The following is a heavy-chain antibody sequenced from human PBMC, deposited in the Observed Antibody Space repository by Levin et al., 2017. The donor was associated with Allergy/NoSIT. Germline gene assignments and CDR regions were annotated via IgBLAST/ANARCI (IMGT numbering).Heavy chain of an antibody. J-gene: IGHJ4*02. Sequence: SLKISCAASGFTFDAYAMHWVRQAPGKGLEWVSGISWNSGSIGYADSVKGRYTISRDNAKNSLYLQMNSLRAEDTALYYCAKDSRAVADSFDYWGQGTLVTVSS. CDR3: AKDSRAVADSFDY. CDR1: GFTFDAYA. CDR2: ISWNSGSI. D-gene: IGHD6-19*01. V-gene: IGHV3-9*01.